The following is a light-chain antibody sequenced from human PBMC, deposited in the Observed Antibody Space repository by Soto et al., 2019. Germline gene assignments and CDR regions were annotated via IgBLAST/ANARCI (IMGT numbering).Light chain of an antibody. V-gene: IGLV2-14*03. CDR3: CSLTTSHTYV. CDR2: HVT. Sequence: QSALTQPASVSGSPGQSITISCSGGTSDIGTYDYVSWYQQHPGKAPKLMIYHVTYRPSGVSNRYSGSKSGNSASLTISGLQADDEADYYCCSLTTSHTYVFGSGTKLTVL. J-gene: IGLJ1*01. CDR1: TSDIGTYDY.